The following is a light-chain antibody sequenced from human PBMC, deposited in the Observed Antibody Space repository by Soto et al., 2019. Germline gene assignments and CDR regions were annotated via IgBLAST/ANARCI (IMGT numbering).Light chain of an antibody. CDR2: EVT. Sequence: QSALTQPASVSGSPGQSIAISCTGSSSDVGIYNYVSWYQQHPGKVPKLIIYEVTNRPSGVSNRFSGSKFGNTASLTISGLQAEDEADYYCSSYTTSSTRVFGTGTKLTVL. CDR1: SSDVGIYNY. CDR3: SSYTTSSTRV. J-gene: IGLJ1*01. V-gene: IGLV2-14*01.